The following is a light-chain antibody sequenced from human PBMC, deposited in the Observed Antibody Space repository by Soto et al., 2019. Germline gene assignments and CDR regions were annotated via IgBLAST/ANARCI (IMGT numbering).Light chain of an antibody. V-gene: IGKV1-9*01. J-gene: IGKJ2*01. CDR3: QQLYSYPYT. CDR2: AAS. CDR1: QGISSY. Sequence: DIQLTQSPSFLSASVGDRVTITCRASQGISSYLAWYQQKPGKAPKLLIYAASTLQSGVPSRFSGSGSGTAFTLTISSLQPEDFAAYYCQQLYSYPYTFGPGTKLEI.